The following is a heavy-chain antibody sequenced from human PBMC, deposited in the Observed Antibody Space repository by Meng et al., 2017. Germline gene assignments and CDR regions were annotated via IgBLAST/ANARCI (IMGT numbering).Heavy chain of an antibody. D-gene: IGHD4-17*01. CDR2: IIPIFGTA. J-gene: IGHJ4*02. CDR1: GGTFSSYA. CDR3: ASDVYGDYAPLRYY. V-gene: IGHV1-69*13. Sequence: SVKVSCKASGGTFSSYAISWVRQAPGQGLEWMGGIIPIFGTANYAQKFQGRVTITADESTSTAYMELSSLRSEDTAVYYCASDVYGDYAPLRYYWGQGTLVTVS.